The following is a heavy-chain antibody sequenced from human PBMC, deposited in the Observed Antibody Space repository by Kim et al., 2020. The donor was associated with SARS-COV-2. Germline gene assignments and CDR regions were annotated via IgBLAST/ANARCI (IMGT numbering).Heavy chain of an antibody. CDR2: GST. J-gene: IGHJ4*02. Sequence: GSTNHNPALKSRVTIQVDTSKNQFSLKLSSVTAADTAVYYCASDTYYFDYWGQGTLVTVSS. V-gene: IGHV4-39*07. CDR3: ASDTYYFDY.